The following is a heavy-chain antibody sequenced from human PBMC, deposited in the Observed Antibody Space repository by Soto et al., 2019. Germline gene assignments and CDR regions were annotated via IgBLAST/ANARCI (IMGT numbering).Heavy chain of an antibody. CDR2: IHSSGVT. D-gene: IGHD2-2*01. V-gene: IGHV3-23*01. Sequence: GSMGLSCSTSGLTVSTCAMSWVRQAPGKGLDWVSSIHSSGVTYYADSVKGRFTSSRDNSKNTLYLQLNSLRAEDTAIYYCAKNYQFDSWGQGTRVTVSS. J-gene: IGHJ4*02. CDR3: AKNYQFDS. CDR1: GLTVSTCA.